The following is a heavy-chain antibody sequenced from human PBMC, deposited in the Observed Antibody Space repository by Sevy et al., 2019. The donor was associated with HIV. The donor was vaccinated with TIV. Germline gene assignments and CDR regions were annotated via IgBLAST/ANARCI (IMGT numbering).Heavy chain of an antibody. CDR3: AKDRVSGTYYTGDFDY. J-gene: IGHJ4*02. CDR1: GFTFSSYA. Sequence: GGSLRLSCGVSGFTFSSYAMSWVRQAPGKGLEWVSGISGSGGITYYADSVKGRFTISRDNSNNTLYLQMNSLRAEDTAVYYCAKDRVSGTYYTGDFDYWGQGTLVTVSS. CDR2: ISGSGGIT. V-gene: IGHV3-23*01. D-gene: IGHD3-10*01.